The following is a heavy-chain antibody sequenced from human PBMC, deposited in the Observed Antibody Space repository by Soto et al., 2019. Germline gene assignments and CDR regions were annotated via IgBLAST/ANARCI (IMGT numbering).Heavy chain of an antibody. V-gene: IGHV3-48*03. J-gene: IGHJ4*02. Sequence: GGSLRLSCAASGLTFSSYEMNWVRQAPGKGLEWVSYISSSGKTIHYADSVKGRFTISRDNAKNSLYLQMNSLRAEDTAVYYCARDMDYYDSSGYQDYWGQGTLVTVSS. D-gene: IGHD3-22*01. CDR1: GLTFSSYE. CDR3: ARDMDYYDSSGYQDY. CDR2: ISSSGKTI.